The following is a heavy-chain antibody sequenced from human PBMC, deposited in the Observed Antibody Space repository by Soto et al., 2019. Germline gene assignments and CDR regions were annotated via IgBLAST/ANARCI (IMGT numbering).Heavy chain of an antibody. D-gene: IGHD6-13*01. CDR1: GDSVSSNSAA. J-gene: IGHJ4*02. V-gene: IGHV6-1*01. CDR2: TYYRSKWYN. Sequence: PSQTLSLTCAISGDSVSSNSAAWNWIRQSPSRGLEWLGRTYYRSKWYNDYAVSVKSRITINPDTSKNQFSLQLNSVTPEDTAFFFCAQAAGYISTWFFDYWGQGALVTVSS. CDR3: AQAAGYISTWFFDY.